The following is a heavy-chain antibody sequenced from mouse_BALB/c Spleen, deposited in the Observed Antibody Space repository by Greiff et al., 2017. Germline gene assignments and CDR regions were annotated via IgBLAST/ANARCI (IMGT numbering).Heavy chain of an antibody. Sequence: EVHLVESGGDLVKPGGSLKLSCAASGFTFSSYGMSWVRQTPDKRLEWVATISSGGSYTYYPDSVKGRFTISRDNAKNTLYLQMSSLKSEDTAMYYCARQGTTVVAYYFDYWGQGTTLTVSS. J-gene: IGHJ2*01. V-gene: IGHV5-6*01. CDR1: GFTFSSYG. D-gene: IGHD1-1*01. CDR2: ISSGGSYT. CDR3: ARQGTTVVAYYFDY.